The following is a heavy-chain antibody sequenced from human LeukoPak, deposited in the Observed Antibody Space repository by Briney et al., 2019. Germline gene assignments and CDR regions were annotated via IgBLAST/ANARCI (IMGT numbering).Heavy chain of an antibody. CDR2: MNPNSGNT. Sequence: ASVKVSCKASGYTFTSYDVNWVRQATGQGLEWMGWMNPNSGNTGYAQKFQGRVTMTRNTSISTAYMELSSLRSEDTAVYYCARNGISGSYLYYWGQGTLVTVSS. D-gene: IGHD1-26*01. V-gene: IGHV1-8*01. CDR3: ARNGISGSYLYY. J-gene: IGHJ4*02. CDR1: GYTFTSYD.